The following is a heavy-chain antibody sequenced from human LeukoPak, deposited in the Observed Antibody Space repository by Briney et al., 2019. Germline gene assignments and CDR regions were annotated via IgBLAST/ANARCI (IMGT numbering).Heavy chain of an antibody. Sequence: GASVKVSCMASGGTFSSYAISWVRQAPGQGLEWMGGIIPIFGTANYAQKFQGRVTITANESTSTAYMELRSLRSEDTAVYSCARVEGMVRGAINWFDPWGQGTLVTVSS. CDR3: ARVEGMVRGAINWFDP. CDR2: IIPIFGTA. J-gene: IGHJ5*02. CDR1: GGTFSSYA. D-gene: IGHD3-10*01. V-gene: IGHV1-69*01.